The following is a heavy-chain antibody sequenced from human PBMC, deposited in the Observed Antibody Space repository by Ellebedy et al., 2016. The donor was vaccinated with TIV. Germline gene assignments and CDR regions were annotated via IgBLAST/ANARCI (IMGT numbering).Heavy chain of an antibody. CDR3: ARLTIGYCSSSSCSGPVY. CDR2: INPNTGGT. CDR1: GYTFTDYY. D-gene: IGHD2-15*01. V-gene: IGHV1-2*02. Sequence: ASVKVSXXASGYTFTDYYLHWVRQAPGQGLEWMGWINPNTGGTNNAQKFQGRVTMTRDTSISTAYMELSRLRSDDTAVYYCARLTIGYCSSSSCSGPVYWGRGTLVTVSS. J-gene: IGHJ4*02.